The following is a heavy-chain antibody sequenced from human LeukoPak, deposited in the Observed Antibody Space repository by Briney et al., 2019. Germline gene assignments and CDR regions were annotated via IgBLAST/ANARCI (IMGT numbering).Heavy chain of an antibody. CDR1: GCTFTSYD. V-gene: IGHV1-8*01. D-gene: IGHD6-13*01. CDR3: ARGPHSSSWYPYYYYYMDV. CDR2: MNPNSGNT. J-gene: IGHJ6*03. Sequence: ASVKVSCKASGCTFTSYDINWVRQATGQGLEWMGWMNPNSGNTGYAQKFRGRVTMTRNTSISTAYMELSSLRSEDTAVYYCARGPHSSSWYPYYYYYMDVWGKGTTVTVSS.